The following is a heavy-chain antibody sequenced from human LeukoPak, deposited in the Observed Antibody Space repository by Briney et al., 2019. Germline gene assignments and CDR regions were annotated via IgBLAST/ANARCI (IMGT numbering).Heavy chain of an antibody. J-gene: IGHJ4*02. D-gene: IGHD3-10*01. CDR2: FDPEDGET. V-gene: IGHV1-24*01. Sequence: GASVKVSGKVSGYTLTELSMHWVRQAPGKGLEWMGGFDPEDGETIYAQKFQGRVTMTEDTSTDTAYMELSSLRSEDTAVYYCATLEYYYGSGSRYYFDYWGQGTLVTVSS. CDR3: ATLEYYYGSGSRYYFDY. CDR1: GYTLTELS.